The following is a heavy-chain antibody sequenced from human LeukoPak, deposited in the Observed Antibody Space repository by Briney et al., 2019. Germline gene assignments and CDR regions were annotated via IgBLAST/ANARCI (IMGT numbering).Heavy chain of an antibody. Sequence: GGSLRLSCAASGFTFSESYMTWIRQAPGKGLELVSYISHTGDSVYYVDSVKGRFTISRDNAKNSLYLQMNSLRAEDTAVYYCAELGITMIGGVWGKGTTVTISS. CDR2: ISHTGDSV. CDR1: GFTFSESY. J-gene: IGHJ6*04. D-gene: IGHD3-10*02. CDR3: AELGITMIGGV. V-gene: IGHV3-11*04.